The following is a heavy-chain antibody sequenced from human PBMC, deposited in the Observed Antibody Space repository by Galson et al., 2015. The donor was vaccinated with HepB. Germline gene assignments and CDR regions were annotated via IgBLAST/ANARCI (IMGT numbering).Heavy chain of an antibody. V-gene: IGHV5-10-1*01. CDR3: ARLGTTASNWFDP. Sequence: SGAEVKKPGESLRISCKGSGYRFTSYWISWVRQMPGKGLEWMGRIGPSDSYTNYSPSFQGHVTISADKSISTAYLQWSSLKASDTAMYYCARLGTTASNWFDPWGQGTLVTVSS. D-gene: IGHD4-17*01. CDR1: GYRFTSYW. CDR2: IGPSDSYT. J-gene: IGHJ5*02.